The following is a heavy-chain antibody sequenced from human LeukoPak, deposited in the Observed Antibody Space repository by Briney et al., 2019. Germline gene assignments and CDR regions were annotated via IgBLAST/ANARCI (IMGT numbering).Heavy chain of an antibody. CDR1: GFTFSTYA. CDR2: ILYDGNNK. D-gene: IGHD6-19*01. J-gene: IGHJ4*02. CDR3: AKDIYSSGSQIDY. Sequence: GGSLRLSCVASGFTFSTYAMHWVRQAPGKGLEWVAVILYDGNNKYYADSVKGRFTISRDNSKNTLYLQMNSLRAEDTAVYYCAKDIYSSGSQIDYWGQGTLVTVSS. V-gene: IGHV3-30*04.